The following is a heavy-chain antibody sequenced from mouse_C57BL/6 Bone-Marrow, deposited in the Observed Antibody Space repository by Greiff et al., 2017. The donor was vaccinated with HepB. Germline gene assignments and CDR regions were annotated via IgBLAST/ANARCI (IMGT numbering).Heavy chain of an antibody. V-gene: IGHV1-64*01. CDR1: GYTFTSYW. J-gene: IGHJ3*01. CDR2: IHPNSGST. Sequence: QVQLQQPGAELVKPGASVKLSCKASGYTFTSYWMHWVKQRPGQGLEWIGMIHPNSGSTNYNEKFKSKATLTVDKSSSTAYMQLSSLTSEDSAVYYCARQGDYYYGSSVAWFADWGQGTLVTVSA. D-gene: IGHD1-1*01. CDR3: ARQGDYYYGSSVAWFAD.